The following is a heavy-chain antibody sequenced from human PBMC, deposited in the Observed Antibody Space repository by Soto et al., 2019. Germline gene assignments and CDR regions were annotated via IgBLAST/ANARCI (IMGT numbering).Heavy chain of an antibody. CDR3: ARGSVLERSTWFDP. CDR2: IYYAGNT. D-gene: IGHD2-21*01. J-gene: IGHJ5*02. CDR1: GGSITGYF. Sequence: PSETLSLTCTVSGGSITGYFWSWIRQPPGRGLEWIGYIYYAGNTLYTPSLNNRVTISVDTSKNQFSLELSSVTAADTAVYYCARGSVLERSTWFDPWGQGTLVTVSS. V-gene: IGHV4-59*01.